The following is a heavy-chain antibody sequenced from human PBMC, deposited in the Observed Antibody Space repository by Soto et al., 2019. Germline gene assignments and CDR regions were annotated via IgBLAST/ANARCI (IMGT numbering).Heavy chain of an antibody. CDR2: IIPFFDAP. CDR3: ARGLSADY. D-gene: IGHD3-10*01. Sequence: QVQLVQSGAEVKKPGSSVKVSCKASGGTISSYVINWVRQAPGQGLEWMGAIIPFFDAPKFAQKFQGRVTITADKSTNTAYMELSSLRSEDTAIYYCARGLSADYWGQGTLVTVSS. CDR1: GGTISSYV. V-gene: IGHV1-69*06. J-gene: IGHJ4*02.